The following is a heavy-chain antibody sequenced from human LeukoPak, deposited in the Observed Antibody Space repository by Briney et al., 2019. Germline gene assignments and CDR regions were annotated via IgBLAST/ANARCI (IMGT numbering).Heavy chain of an antibody. D-gene: IGHD1-26*01. CDR2: IYSSGST. V-gene: IGHV4-59*12. Sequence: SETLSLTCTVSGGSISSYYWSWIRQPPGKGLEWIGYIYSSGSTNYNPSLKSRVTMSVGTSKNLFSLKLTSVTAADTAVYYCARFNSGSYQHYFDYWGQGTLVTVSS. J-gene: IGHJ4*02. CDR3: ARFNSGSYQHYFDY. CDR1: GGSISSYY.